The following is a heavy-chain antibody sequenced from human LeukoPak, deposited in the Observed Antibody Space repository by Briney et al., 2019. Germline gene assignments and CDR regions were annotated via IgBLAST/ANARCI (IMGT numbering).Heavy chain of an antibody. CDR1: GFTFSIYE. CDR3: ARSKTQDVDAFDI. V-gene: IGHV3-48*03. J-gene: IGHJ3*02. Sequence: GGSLRLSCSASGFTFSIYEMNWVRQAPGKGLGWVSYISSSGTTRYYAYCVKGLFTSSRDNAKNSLYLQMNSLRAEDTAVYYCARSKTQDVDAFDIWGQGTMVTVSS. CDR2: ISSSGTTR.